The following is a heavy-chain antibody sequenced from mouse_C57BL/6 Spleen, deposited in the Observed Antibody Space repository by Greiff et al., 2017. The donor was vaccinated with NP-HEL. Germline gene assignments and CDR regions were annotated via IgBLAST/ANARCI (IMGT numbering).Heavy chain of an antibody. J-gene: IGHJ2*01. Sequence: VQLQQPGAELVKPGASVKLSCKASGYTFTSYWMHWVKQRPGQGLEWIGMIHPNSGSTNYNEKFKSKATLTVDKSSSTAYMQLSSLTSEDSAVYYCAREEGYYGSSFFDYWGQGTTLTVSS. D-gene: IGHD1-1*01. V-gene: IGHV1-64*01. CDR1: GYTFTSYW. CDR3: AREEGYYGSSFFDY. CDR2: IHPNSGST.